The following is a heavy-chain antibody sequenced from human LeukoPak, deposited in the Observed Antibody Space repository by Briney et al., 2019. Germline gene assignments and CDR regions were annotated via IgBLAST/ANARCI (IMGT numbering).Heavy chain of an antibody. V-gene: IGHV4-61*02. CDR1: GGSISSGSYY. CDR2: IYTSGST. Sequence: SETLSLTCTVSGGSISSGSYYWSWIRQPAGKGLEWIGRIYTSGSTNYNPSLKSRVTISVDTSKNQFSLKLSSVTAADTAVYYCAGDYGSGGIDYWGQGTLVTVSS. D-gene: IGHD3-10*01. J-gene: IGHJ4*02. CDR3: AGDYGSGGIDY.